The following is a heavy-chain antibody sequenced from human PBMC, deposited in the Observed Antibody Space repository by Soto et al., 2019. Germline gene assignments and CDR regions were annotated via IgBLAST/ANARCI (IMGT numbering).Heavy chain of an antibody. D-gene: IGHD4-17*01. CDR3: ATSPPGDNDAFDV. V-gene: IGHV4-31*11. J-gene: IGHJ3*01. CDR1: GKSIRSAGYY. CDR2: ISYFGVT. Sequence: QVQLQETGPGLVKPSQTLSLTCGVSGKSIRSAGYYWTWIRQRPGKGLEWIGHISYFGVTHYSPSLTSRVTISLDPSKNQFSLELTSVKAADTAVYYCATSPPGDNDAFDVWGQGTLVSVSS.